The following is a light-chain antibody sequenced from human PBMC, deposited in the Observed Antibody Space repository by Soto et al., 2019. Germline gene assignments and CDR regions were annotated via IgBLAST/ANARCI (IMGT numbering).Light chain of an antibody. Sequence: QSALTQPASVSGSPGQSITISCTGTSSDVGGYNYVSWYQQHPGKAPKLMIYEVSNRSSGVSNRFSGSKSGNTASLTISGLQAEDEADYYCSSYTSRSTRVFGGGTKLTVL. V-gene: IGLV2-14*01. CDR1: SSDVGGYNY. CDR2: EVS. CDR3: SSYTSRSTRV. J-gene: IGLJ3*02.